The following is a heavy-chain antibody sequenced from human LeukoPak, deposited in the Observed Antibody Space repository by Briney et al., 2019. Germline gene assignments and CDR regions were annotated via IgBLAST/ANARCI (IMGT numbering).Heavy chain of an antibody. D-gene: IGHD7-27*01. CDR1: GFTFSSYA. CDR3: ARPAPGYYYYMDV. CDR2: ISYDGSNK. Sequence: GGSLRLSCAASGFTFSSYAMHWVRQAPGKGLEWVAVISYDGSNKYYADSVKGRFTISRDNSKNTLYLQMNSLRAEDTAVYYCARPAPGYYYYMDVWGKGTTVTVSS. V-gene: IGHV3-30*04. J-gene: IGHJ6*03.